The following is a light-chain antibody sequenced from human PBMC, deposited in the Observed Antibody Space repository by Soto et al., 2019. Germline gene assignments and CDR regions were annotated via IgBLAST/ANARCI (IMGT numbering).Light chain of an antibody. J-gene: IGKJ3*01. Sequence: ESVLTQSPGTLSMSPGERATLSCRASQSVSSSYSSWYQQKPGQAPRLLIYGASSRATGITDRFSGSGFGTDFTLTISMLELEDFAVYYCRKYGSSPFTFGPGTKVDIK. CDR1: QSVSSSY. CDR2: GAS. V-gene: IGKV3-20*01. CDR3: RKYGSSPFT.